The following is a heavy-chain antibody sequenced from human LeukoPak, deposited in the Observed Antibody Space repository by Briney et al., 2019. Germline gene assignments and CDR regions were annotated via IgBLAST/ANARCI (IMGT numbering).Heavy chain of an antibody. CDR2: IHYSGST. J-gene: IGHJ3*02. D-gene: IGHD3-10*01. V-gene: IGHV4-39*07. CDR1: GGSISSSSYY. CDR3: ARSAMVRGVLDAFDI. Sequence: PSETLSLTCTVSGGSISSSSYYWGWIRQPPGKGLEWIGSIHYSGSTNYNPSLKSRVTISVDTSKNQFSLKLSSVTAADTAVYYCARSAMVRGVLDAFDIWGQGTMVTVSS.